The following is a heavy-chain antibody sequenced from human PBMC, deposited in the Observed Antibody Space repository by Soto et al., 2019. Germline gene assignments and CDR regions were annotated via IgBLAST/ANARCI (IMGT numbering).Heavy chain of an antibody. J-gene: IGHJ2*01. V-gene: IGHV3-23*01. CDR2: ISDSGAT. CDR3: AKGVDGLFCTSSSRRFFHAFPAQRSSDL. CDR1: GFTFNNYA. Sequence: GGSLRLSCAASGFTFNNYAMNWVRQAPGKGLEWVSTISDSGATYYADSVKGRFTISRDNSKNTLYLQMSILRVEDTAIYFCAKGVDGLFCTSSSRRFFHAFPAQRSSDL. D-gene: IGHD6-13*01.